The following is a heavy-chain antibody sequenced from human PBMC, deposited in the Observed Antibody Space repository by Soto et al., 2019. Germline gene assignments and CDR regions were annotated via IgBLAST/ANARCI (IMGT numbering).Heavy chain of an antibody. CDR3: AREMIPIIMGEMPAMDV. Sequence: QVQLVESGGGVVQPERSQRLSCTASKFTFASYVMHWVRQAPGEGLEWVALISFDGTNKYYADSVKGRFTISRDNSKKSMYQKMNSLRPEDTVVYYCAREMIPIIMGEMPAMDVWGQGTTVTVS. V-gene: IGHV3-30*04. CDR1: KFTFASYV. D-gene: IGHD3-10*01. CDR2: ISFDGTNK. J-gene: IGHJ6*02.